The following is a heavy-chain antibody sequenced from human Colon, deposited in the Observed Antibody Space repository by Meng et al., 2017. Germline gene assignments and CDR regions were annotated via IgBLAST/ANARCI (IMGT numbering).Heavy chain of an antibody. Sequence: QLQLQQWGAGLLKPSETLSLTCAVSGGSLNDYYWSWIRQSPGKGLEWIGEISHRGTTNYNPSLKSRVTISVDTSKNQFSLKLSSVTAADTAVYYCARGRYSGYLPWGQGTLVTVSS. CDR2: ISHRGTT. CDR1: GGSLNDYY. V-gene: IGHV4-34*01. CDR3: ARGRYSGYLP. D-gene: IGHD5-12*01. J-gene: IGHJ5*02.